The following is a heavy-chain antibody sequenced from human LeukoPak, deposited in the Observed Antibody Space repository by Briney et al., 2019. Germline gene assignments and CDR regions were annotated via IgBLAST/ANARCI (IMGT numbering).Heavy chain of an antibody. CDR2: ISSSGGTK. D-gene: IGHD2-2*01. J-gene: IGHJ4*02. CDR1: GFTFSSQW. V-gene: IGHV3-48*03. CDR3: ARVLVVLVPAAMDY. Sequence: HSGGSLRLSCAASGFTFSSQWMGWVRQAPGKGLEWVSYISSSGGTKDYADSVRGRFTISRDNAKNSLYLQMNSLRAEDTAVYYCARVLVVLVPAAMDYWGQGTLVTVSS.